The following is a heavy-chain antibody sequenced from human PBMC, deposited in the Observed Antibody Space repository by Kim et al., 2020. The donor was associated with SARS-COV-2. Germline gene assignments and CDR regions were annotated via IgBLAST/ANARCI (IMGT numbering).Heavy chain of an antibody. V-gene: IGHV3-15*01. CDR3: TTDPIVVVPAANDAFDI. CDR1: GFTFSNAW. CDR2: IKSKTDGGTT. D-gene: IGHD2-2*01. Sequence: GGSLRLSCAASGFTFSNAWMSWVRQAPGKGLEWVGRIKSKTDGGTTDYAAPVKGRFTISRDDSKNTLYLQMNSLKTEDTAVYYCTTDPIVVVPAANDAFDIWGQGTMVTVSS. J-gene: IGHJ3*02.